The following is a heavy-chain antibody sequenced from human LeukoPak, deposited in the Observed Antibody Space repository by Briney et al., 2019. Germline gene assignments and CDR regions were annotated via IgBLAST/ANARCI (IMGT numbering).Heavy chain of an antibody. CDR3: ARTTAGTSLEYFQH. Sequence: SETPSLTCTVSGGSISSYYWSWIRQPPGKGLEWIGYIYYSGSTNYNPSLKSRVTISVDTSKNQFSLKLSSVTAADTAVYYCARTTAGTSLEYFQHWGQGTLVTVSS. D-gene: IGHD6-13*01. CDR1: GGSISSYY. V-gene: IGHV4-59*12. J-gene: IGHJ1*01. CDR2: IYYSGST.